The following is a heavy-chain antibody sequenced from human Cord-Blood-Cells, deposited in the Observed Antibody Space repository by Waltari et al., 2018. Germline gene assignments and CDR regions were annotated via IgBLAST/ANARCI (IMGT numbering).Heavy chain of an antibody. D-gene: IGHD3-10*01. V-gene: IGHV1-24*01. CDR3: ATEFKGYGSGSYYFDY. J-gene: IGHJ4*02. CDR1: GYTLTELP. Sequence: QVQLVQSGAEVKKPGASVKVSCKVSGYTLTELPMHWLRQAPGKGLEWMGGFDPEDGETIYAQKFQGRVTMTEDTSTDTAYMELSSLRSEDTAVYYCATEFKGYGSGSYYFDYWGQGTLVTVSS. CDR2: FDPEDGET.